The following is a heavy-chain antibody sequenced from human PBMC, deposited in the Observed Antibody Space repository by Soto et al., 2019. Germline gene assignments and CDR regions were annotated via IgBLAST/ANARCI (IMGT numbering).Heavy chain of an antibody. Sequence: SVKVSCKASGGTFSSYTISWVRQAPGQGLEWMGRIIPILGIANYAQKFQGRVTITADKSTSTAYMELSSLRSEDTAVYYCARGATRSYYYYYGMDVWGQGSTVTVSS. CDR1: GGTFSSYT. CDR3: ARGATRSYYYYYGMDV. CDR2: IIPILGIA. V-gene: IGHV1-69*02. J-gene: IGHJ6*02.